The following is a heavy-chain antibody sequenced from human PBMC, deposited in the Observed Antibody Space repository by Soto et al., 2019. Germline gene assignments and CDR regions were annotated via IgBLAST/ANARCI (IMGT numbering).Heavy chain of an antibody. V-gene: IGHV1-46*01. CDR3: ARSSSSSWFEYFQH. Sequence: ASVKVSCKASGYTFTRYYLHWVRQAPGPGLEWMGIINPGGDSTRYAQKVKRRVTLTRDTSTSTVDMELSSLRSEDTAVYYCARSSSSSWFEYFQHWGQGTLVTVSS. CDR2: INPGGDST. D-gene: IGHD6-13*01. J-gene: IGHJ1*01. CDR1: GYTFTRYY.